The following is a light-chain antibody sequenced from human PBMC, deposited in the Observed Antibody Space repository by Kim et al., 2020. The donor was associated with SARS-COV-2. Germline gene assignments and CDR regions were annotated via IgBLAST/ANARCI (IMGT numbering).Light chain of an antibody. Sequence: NFMLTQPHSVSESPGKTVTISCTRSSGNIASNYMQWYQQRPGSAPTIAIYEDTQRPSGVPDRFSGSIDSSSNSASLTISGLKTEDEADYYCQSYDNTNQVFGGGTQLTVL. J-gene: IGLJ3*02. V-gene: IGLV6-57*04. CDR1: SGNIASNY. CDR2: EDT. CDR3: QSYDNTNQV.